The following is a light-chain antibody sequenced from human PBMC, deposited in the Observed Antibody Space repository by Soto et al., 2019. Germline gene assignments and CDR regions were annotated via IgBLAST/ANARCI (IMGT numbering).Light chain of an antibody. V-gene: IGKV1-33*01. CDR3: KQYDNLPYT. CDR2: DAS. CDR1: QDISNY. Sequence: DIQMTQSPSSLSASVGDRVTITCQASQDISNYLNWYQQKPGKAPKLMIYDASNLETGVPSRFSGSGSGTEFTFTISSLKPEDIATYYCKQYDNLPYTFGQGTKLEIK. J-gene: IGKJ2*01.